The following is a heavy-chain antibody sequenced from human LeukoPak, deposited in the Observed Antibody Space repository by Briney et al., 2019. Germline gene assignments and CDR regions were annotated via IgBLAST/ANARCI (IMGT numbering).Heavy chain of an antibody. V-gene: IGHV3-48*03. CDR1: GFTFSSYE. CDR2: ISSSSSTI. CDR3: ARERMDTMGGAFDI. D-gene: IGHD5-12*01. Sequence: PGGSLRLSCAASGFTFSSYEMNWVRQAPGKGLEWVSYISSSSSTIYYADSVKGRFTISRDNAKNSLYLQMNSLRAEDTAVYYCARERMDTMGGAFDIWGQGTMVTVSS. J-gene: IGHJ3*02.